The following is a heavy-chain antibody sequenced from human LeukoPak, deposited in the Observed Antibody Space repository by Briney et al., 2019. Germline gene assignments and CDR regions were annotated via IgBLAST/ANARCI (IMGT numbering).Heavy chain of an antibody. CDR3: ARISGSFSQHYFDY. Sequence: GGSLRLSCAASGFTFSDYYMSWIRQAPGKGLEWVANIKQDGSEKYYVDSVKGRFTISRDNAKNSLYLQMNSLRAEDTAVYYCARISGSFSQHYFDYWGQGTLVTVSS. J-gene: IGHJ4*02. V-gene: IGHV3-7*03. D-gene: IGHD1-26*01. CDR1: GFTFSDYY. CDR2: IKQDGSEK.